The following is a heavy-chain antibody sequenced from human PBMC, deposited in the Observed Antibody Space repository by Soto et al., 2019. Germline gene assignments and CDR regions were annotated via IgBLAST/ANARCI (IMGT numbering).Heavy chain of an antibody. J-gene: IGHJ6*02. CDR2: IYWNEDK. CDR1: GFSLTSSGEG. D-gene: IGHD6-25*01. V-gene: IGHV2-5*04. CDR3: APWGWVAATYYYYYSLDV. Sequence: FGPTMVNLXHPLTLTCRLSGFSLTSSGEGVGWVREPPGKTLEWLALIYWNEDKAYSPSLRSRLTISKDSSKKQVVLTMTNMEPVDTGTYFCAPWGWVAATYYYYYSLDVWGPGTTVTVSS.